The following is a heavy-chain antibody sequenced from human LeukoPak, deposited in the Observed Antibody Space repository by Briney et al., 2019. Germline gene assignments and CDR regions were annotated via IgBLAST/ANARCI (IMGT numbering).Heavy chain of an antibody. J-gene: IGHJ4*02. CDR1: GGSISSGSYY. Sequence: PSETLSLTCTVSGGSISSGSYYWSWIRQPAGKGLEWIGRIYTSGSTNYNPSLKSRVTISVDTSKNQFSLKLSSVTAADTAVYYCARWGEIAAAGTEFDYWSQGTLVTVSS. D-gene: IGHD6-13*01. CDR3: ARWGEIAAAGTEFDY. V-gene: IGHV4-61*02. CDR2: IYTSGST.